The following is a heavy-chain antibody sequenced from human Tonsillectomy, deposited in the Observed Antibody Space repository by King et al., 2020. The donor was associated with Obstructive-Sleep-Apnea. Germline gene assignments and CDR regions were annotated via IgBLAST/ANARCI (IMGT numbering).Heavy chain of an antibody. D-gene: IGHD3-16*01. Sequence: VQLVESGGGLVKPGGSLRLSCAASGFDFNYAWMSWVRQAPGKGLEWVGRIKSKAGGETTEYTGSVKGRFTISRDDSKNTVYLQMNSLITEDTGVYFWIWVQRSSSGPTGYYYYLDVWGQGTTVTVSS. CDR2: IKSKAGGETT. V-gene: IGHV3-15*01. CDR1: GFDFNYAW. J-gene: IGHJ6*02. CDR3: IWVQRSSSGPTGYYYYLDV.